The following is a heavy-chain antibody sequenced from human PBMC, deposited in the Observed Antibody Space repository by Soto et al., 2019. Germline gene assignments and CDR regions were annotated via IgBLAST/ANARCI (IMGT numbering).Heavy chain of an antibody. V-gene: IGHV5-51*01. CDR1: GYSFTSYW. CDR2: IYPGDSDT. Sequence: GESLKISCKGSGYSFTSYWIGWVRQMPGKGLEWMGIIYPGDSDTRYSPSFQGQVTISADKSISTAYLQWSSLKASDTAMYYCARTSATGKYYYGMDVWGQGTTVTVSS. D-gene: IGHD6-13*01. CDR3: ARTSATGKYYYGMDV. J-gene: IGHJ6*02.